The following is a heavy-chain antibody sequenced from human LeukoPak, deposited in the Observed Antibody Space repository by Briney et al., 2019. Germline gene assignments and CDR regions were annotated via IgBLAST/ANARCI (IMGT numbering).Heavy chain of an antibody. V-gene: IGHV3-49*04. CDR3: TRGSGRFEY. Sequence: GGPLRLSCSTSGFNFGDFPMAWVRQAPGKGLEWVGYIRAKAYGGTAEYGPSVKGRFFVSRGDAKGIAYLQMNSLKSEDTAVYYCTRGSGRFEYWGQGTLVSVSS. CDR2: IRAKAYGGTA. CDR1: GFNFGDFP. J-gene: IGHJ4*02. D-gene: IGHD1-26*01.